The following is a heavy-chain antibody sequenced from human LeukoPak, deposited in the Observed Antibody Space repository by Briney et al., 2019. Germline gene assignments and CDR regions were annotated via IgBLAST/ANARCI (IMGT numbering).Heavy chain of an antibody. D-gene: IGHD5-18*01. J-gene: IGHJ4*02. V-gene: IGHV5-51*01. CDR3: ARPVDTAMVHLDY. Sequence: GESLKISCKGSGYSFTSYWIGWVRQMPGKGPEWMGIIYPGDSDTRCSPSFQGQVTISADKSISTAYLQWSSLKASDTAMYYCARPVDTAMVHLDYWGQGTLVTVSS. CDR2: IYPGDSDT. CDR1: GYSFTSYW.